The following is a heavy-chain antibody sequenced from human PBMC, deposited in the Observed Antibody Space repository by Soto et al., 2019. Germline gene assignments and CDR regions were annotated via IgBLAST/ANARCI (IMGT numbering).Heavy chain of an antibody. CDR2: IYWDDDK. V-gene: IGHV2-5*02. CDR3: AHSGGPGDHFDY. J-gene: IGHJ4*02. D-gene: IGHD2-21*02. Sequence: GSGPMPVNPKQTLTLTYTLQGFPIPTSAVGVGWIPQPPGKALEWLALIYWDDDKRYSPSLKSRLTITKDTSKNQVVLTMTNMDPVDTATYYCAHSGGPGDHFDYWGQGTLVTVSS. CDR1: GFPIPTSAVG.